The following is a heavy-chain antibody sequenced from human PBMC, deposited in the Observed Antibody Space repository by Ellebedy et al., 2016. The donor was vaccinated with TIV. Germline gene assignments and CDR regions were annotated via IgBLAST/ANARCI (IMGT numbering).Heavy chain of an antibody. V-gene: IGHV3-48*04. Sequence: PGGSLRLSCAASGFTFSDYSMNWVRQAPGKGLEWLSYISSGSRTILYADSVKGRFTISRDNAKNSLYLQMNSLRAEDTAVYYCASTAIFGILSRPYYNAMDVWGQGTTVTVSS. D-gene: IGHD3-3*01. CDR1: GFTFSDYS. CDR2: ISSGSRTI. J-gene: IGHJ6*02. CDR3: ASTAIFGILSRPYYNAMDV.